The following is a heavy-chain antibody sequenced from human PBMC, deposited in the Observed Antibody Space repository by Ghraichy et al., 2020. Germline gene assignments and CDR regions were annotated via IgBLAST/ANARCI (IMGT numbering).Heavy chain of an antibody. J-gene: IGHJ4*02. CDR3: AREGLSGSETFDY. V-gene: IGHV3-7*01. Sequence: GESLNISCAASGFIFSRSWMSWVRQALGKGLEWVANIKQDGSEIYYVDSVKGRFTISRDNAKNSLYLQMNSLRAEDTAVYYCAREGLSGSETFDYWGRGTLVTVSS. CDR1: GFIFSRSW. D-gene: IGHD1-26*01. CDR2: IKQDGSEI.